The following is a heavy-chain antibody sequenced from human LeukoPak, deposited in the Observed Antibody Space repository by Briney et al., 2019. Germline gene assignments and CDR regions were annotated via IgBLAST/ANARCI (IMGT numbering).Heavy chain of an antibody. CDR3: ASEIIFGSFDY. Sequence: GRSLRLSCAASGFTFSSYAMHWVRQAPGKGLEWVAVISYDGSNKYYADSVKGRFTISRDNSKNTLYLQMNSLRAEDTAVYYCASEIIFGSFDYWGQGTLVTVSS. D-gene: IGHD3-3*01. J-gene: IGHJ4*02. V-gene: IGHV3-30*04. CDR1: GFTFSSYA. CDR2: ISYDGSNK.